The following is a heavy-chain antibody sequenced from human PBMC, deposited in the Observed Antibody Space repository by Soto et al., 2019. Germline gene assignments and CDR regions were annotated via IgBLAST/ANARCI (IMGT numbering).Heavy chain of an antibody. Sequence: QVQLVESGGGVVQPGRSLRLSCAASGFTFSSYGMHWVRQAPGKGLEWVAVIWYDGSNKYYADSVKGRFTISRDNSKNTLYLQMNSLRAEDTAVYYCARDSGSYYPEYYFDYWGQGTLVRLL. CDR1: GFTFSSYG. D-gene: IGHD1-26*01. J-gene: IGHJ4*02. CDR3: ARDSGSYYPEYYFDY. V-gene: IGHV3-33*01. CDR2: IWYDGSNK.